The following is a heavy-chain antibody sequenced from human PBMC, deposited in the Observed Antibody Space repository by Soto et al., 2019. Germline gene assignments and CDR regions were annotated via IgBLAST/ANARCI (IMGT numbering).Heavy chain of an antibody. Sequence: SLRLSCAASGFTFSNYAMSWVRQAPGKGLEWVSTFTRSGNTYYADSVKGRFTISRDNSRNTLYLQMDSLRAEDTAVYYCAREFAPGSPNYDYWGLGTLVTVSS. CDR3: AREFAPGSPNYDY. CDR1: GFTFSNYA. J-gene: IGHJ4*02. CDR2: FTRSGNT. V-gene: IGHV3-23*01. D-gene: IGHD3-10*01.